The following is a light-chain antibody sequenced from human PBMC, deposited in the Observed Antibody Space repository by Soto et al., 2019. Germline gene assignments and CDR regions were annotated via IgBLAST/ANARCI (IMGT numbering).Light chain of an antibody. V-gene: IGLV2-14*01. Sequence: QSVLTQPASVSGSPGQSITISCTGTSSDVGGYNYVSWYQQHPGKAPKFIIYEVSNRPSGVSNRFSGSKSGNTASLTISGLQEEDEADYYCSSFTSSTTLVFGGGTQLTVL. CDR3: SSFTSSTTLV. CDR1: SSDVGGYNY. CDR2: EVS. J-gene: IGLJ3*02.